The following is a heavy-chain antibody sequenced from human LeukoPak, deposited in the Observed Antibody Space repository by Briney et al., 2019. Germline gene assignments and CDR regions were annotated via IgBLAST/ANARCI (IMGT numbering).Heavy chain of an antibody. V-gene: IGHV3-33*01. J-gene: IGHJ3*02. CDR2: IWYDGSDK. CDR3: ARYYDFWSGYPYDAFDI. CDR1: GFTFSSYG. D-gene: IGHD3-3*01. Sequence: GGSLRLSCAASGFTFSSYGMHWVRQAPGKGLEWVAVIWYDGSDKYYADSVKGRFTISRDNSKNTLYLQMNSLRDEDTAVYYCARYYDFWSGYPYDAFDIWGQGTLVTVSS.